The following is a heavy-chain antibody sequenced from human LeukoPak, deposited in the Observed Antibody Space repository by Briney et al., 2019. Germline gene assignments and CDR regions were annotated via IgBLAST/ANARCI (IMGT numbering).Heavy chain of an antibody. CDR2: IYHSGST. CDR1: GGSISSGGYS. D-gene: IGHD2-15*01. J-gene: IGHJ4*02. V-gene: IGHV4-30-2*01. Sequence: PSETLSLTCTVSGGSISSGGYSWSWIRQPPGKGLEWIGYIYHSGSTYYNPSLKSRVTISVDRSKNQFSLKLSSVTAADTAVYYCAREGRGCSGGSCYSLGFDYWGQGTLVTVSS. CDR3: AREGRGCSGGSCYSLGFDY.